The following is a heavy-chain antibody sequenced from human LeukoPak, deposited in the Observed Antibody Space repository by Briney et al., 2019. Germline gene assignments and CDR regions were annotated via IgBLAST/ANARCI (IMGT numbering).Heavy chain of an antibody. CDR1: GYTLTELS. V-gene: IGHV1-24*01. CDR2: FDPEDGET. Sequence: GASVKVSCKVSGYTLTELSMHWVRQAPGKGLEWMGGFDPEDGETIYAQKFQGRVTMTEDTSTDTAYMELSSLRSEDTAVYYCATDGHLTYYYGMGVWGQGTTVTVSS. CDR3: ATDGHLTYYYGMGV. J-gene: IGHJ6*02. D-gene: IGHD4/OR15-4a*01.